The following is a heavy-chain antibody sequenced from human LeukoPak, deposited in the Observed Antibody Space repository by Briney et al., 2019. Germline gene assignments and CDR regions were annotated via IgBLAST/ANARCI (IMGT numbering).Heavy chain of an antibody. CDR3: ARHYGP. Sequence: PAETLSLACTVSGRSMRSSYYYWGWIRQPPWKGPEWIGSIYDSGSTYYNPSLKSRVTISVDTSKNQFSLKLNSVTAADTTVYYRARHYGPWGQGTLVTVSS. CDR1: GRSMRSSYYY. CDR2: IYDSGST. J-gene: IGHJ5*02. D-gene: IGHD3-10*01. V-gene: IGHV4-39*01.